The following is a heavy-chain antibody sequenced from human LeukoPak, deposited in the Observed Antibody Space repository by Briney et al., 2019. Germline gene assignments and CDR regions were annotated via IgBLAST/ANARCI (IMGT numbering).Heavy chain of an antibody. D-gene: IGHD3-10*01. Sequence: SQTLSLTCTVSGDSISSGDYYWSWIRQPPGKGLEWIGYIYNSGSTYYNPSLKSRVTISADTSKNQFSLKLSSVTAADTAVYYCAGGTGYYYYMDVWGKGTTVTVSS. CDR2: IYNSGST. V-gene: IGHV4-30-4*08. CDR1: GDSISSGDYY. J-gene: IGHJ6*03. CDR3: AGGTGYYYYMDV.